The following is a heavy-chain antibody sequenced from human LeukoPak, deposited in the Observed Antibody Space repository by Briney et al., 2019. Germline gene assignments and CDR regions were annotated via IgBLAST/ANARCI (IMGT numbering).Heavy chain of an antibody. D-gene: IGHD3-22*01. CDR1: GGSISSYY. CDR2: IYYSGST. J-gene: IGHJ4*02. V-gene: IGHV4-59*01. Sequence: SETLSLTCTVSGGSISSYYWSWIRQPPGKGLEWIGYIYYSGSTNYNPSLKSRVTISVDTSKNKFSLKLSSVTAADTAVYYCARASYSYDINGWVPFDYWAREPWSPSP. CDR3: ARASYSYDINGWVPFDY.